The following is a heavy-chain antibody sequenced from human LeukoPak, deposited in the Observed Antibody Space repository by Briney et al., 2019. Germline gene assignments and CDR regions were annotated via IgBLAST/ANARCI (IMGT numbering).Heavy chain of an antibody. CDR2: IWYDGTDK. J-gene: IGHJ6*02. V-gene: IGHV3-33*08. CDR3: ARSGSTYYYGMDV. Sequence: GGSLRLSCAASGFAFSSYAMTWVRQAPGKGLEWVTFIWYDGTDKNYADSVKGRFTISRDNSKNTLYLQMNSLRAEDTAVYYCARSGSTYYYGMDVWGQGTTVTVSS. D-gene: IGHD3-10*01. CDR1: GFAFSSYA.